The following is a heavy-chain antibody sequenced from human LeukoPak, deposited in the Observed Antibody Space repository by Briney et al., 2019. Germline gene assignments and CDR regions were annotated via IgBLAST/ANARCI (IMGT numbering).Heavy chain of an antibody. CDR1: GFTFSSNW. CDR2: ICGDGSST. J-gene: IGHJ4*02. Sequence: PGGSLRLSCAASGFTFSSNWMHWVRQAPGKGLVWVSRICGDGSSTTYADSVKGSFTISRDNAKNTLYLQMNSLRADDTAVYYRARGGRFGVLDYWGQGTLVTVSS. CDR3: ARGGRFGVLDY. V-gene: IGHV3-74*03. D-gene: IGHD3-10*01.